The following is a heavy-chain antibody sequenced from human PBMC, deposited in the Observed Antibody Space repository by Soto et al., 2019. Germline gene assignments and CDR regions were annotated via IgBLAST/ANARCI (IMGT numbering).Heavy chain of an antibody. CDR1: GGTLSSYA. V-gene: IGHV1-69*13. Sequence: GTSVEVSCKASGGTLSSYAVSWVRQAPGQGLEWVGGIIPIFGTANYAQKFQGRVTITADESTSTAYMELSSLRSEDTAVYYCARDEHDSNYYGMDVWGQGTTVTVSS. CDR2: IIPIFGTA. D-gene: IGHD3-22*01. J-gene: IGHJ6*02. CDR3: ARDEHDSNYYGMDV.